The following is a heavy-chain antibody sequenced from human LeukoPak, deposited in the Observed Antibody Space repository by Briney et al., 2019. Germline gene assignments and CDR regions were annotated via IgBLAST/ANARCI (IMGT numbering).Heavy chain of an antibody. D-gene: IGHD6-19*01. Sequence: SETLSLTCTVSGYSISSGYYWGWIRQPPGTGLEWIGSIYHSGSTYYNPSLKSRVTISVDTSKNQFSLKLSSVTAADTAVYYCARRSGWPVAFDYWGQGTLVTVSS. V-gene: IGHV4-38-2*02. CDR2: IYHSGST. J-gene: IGHJ4*02. CDR3: ARRSGWPVAFDY. CDR1: GYSISSGYY.